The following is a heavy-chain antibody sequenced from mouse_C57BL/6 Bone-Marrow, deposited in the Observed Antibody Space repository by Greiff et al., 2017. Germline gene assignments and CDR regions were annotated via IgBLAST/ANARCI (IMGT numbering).Heavy chain of an antibody. D-gene: IGHD1-3*01. J-gene: IGHJ2*01. CDR2: IDPSDSNT. Sequence: QVQLQQPGAELVKPGASVMLSCKASGYTFTSYWMQWVKQRPGQGLEWIGEIDPSDSNTNYNQKFKGKATLTVDTSSCTAYMQLRSLTSEDSAVYYCARRDNSTAENWAKGTTLTCSS. V-gene: IGHV1-50*01. CDR1: GYTFTSYW. CDR3: ARRDNSTAEN.